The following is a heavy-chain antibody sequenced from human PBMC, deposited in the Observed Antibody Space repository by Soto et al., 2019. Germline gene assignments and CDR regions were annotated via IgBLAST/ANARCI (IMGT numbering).Heavy chain of an antibody. V-gene: IGHV3-23*01. D-gene: IGHD5-18*01. Sequence: EVQLLESGGGLVQPGGSLRLSCAASGFSFSSYAMSWVRQAPGKGLEWVSAISGSGGSTYYADSVKGRFTISRDNSKNTLYLQMNSLRAEDTAVYYCAKSRIQLWLEGGMDVWGQGTTVTVSS. J-gene: IGHJ6*02. CDR2: ISGSGGST. CDR3: AKSRIQLWLEGGMDV. CDR1: GFSFSSYA.